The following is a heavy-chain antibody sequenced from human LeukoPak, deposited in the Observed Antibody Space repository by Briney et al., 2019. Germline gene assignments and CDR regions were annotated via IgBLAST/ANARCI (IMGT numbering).Heavy chain of an antibody. J-gene: IGHJ4*02. D-gene: IGHD2-2*01. CDR3: ARGYVGYFDY. V-gene: IGHV1-2*02. CDR1: GYTFTGYY. CDR2: INPNSGGT. Sequence: GASVKVSCKASGYTFTGYYMHWVRQAPGQGLEWMGWINPNSGGTNYAQKFQGRVTITADESTSTAYMELSSLRSEDTAVYYCARGYVGYFDYWGQGTLVTVSS.